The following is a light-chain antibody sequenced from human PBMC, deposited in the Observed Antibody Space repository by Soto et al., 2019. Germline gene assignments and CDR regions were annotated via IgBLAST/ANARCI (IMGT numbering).Light chain of an antibody. Sequence: EIVMTQSPATLSVSPGERATLSCRASQSVGSNLAWYQQKPGQAPRLLIYDASTRATGIPARFSGSGSGTEFTLTISSLQSEDSAVYYCQQYVHWPPGAFGQGTTVEIK. J-gene: IGKJ1*01. V-gene: IGKV3-15*01. CDR1: QSVGSN. CDR3: QQYVHWPPGA. CDR2: DAS.